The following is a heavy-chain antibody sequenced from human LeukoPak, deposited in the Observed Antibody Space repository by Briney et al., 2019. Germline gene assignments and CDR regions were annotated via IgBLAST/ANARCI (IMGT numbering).Heavy chain of an antibody. Sequence: PSETLSLTCTVSGGSIISSDYHWGWVRQPPGKGLEWIGTISYSGNTDYNPSLRSRVTISVDTSNNQFSLRLGSVTAADTAVYHCARHCCSGPAKCVFDIWGQGTMVTVSS. J-gene: IGHJ3*02. CDR2: ISYSGNT. V-gene: IGHV4-39*01. CDR1: GGSIISSDYH. CDR3: ARHCCSGPAKCVFDI. D-gene: IGHD2-15*01.